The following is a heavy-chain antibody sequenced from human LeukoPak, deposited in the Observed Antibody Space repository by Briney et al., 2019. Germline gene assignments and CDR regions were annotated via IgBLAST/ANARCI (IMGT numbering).Heavy chain of an antibody. CDR3: ASYKTYYDSSGNPFDY. CDR2: IYHNGNT. D-gene: IGHD3-22*01. J-gene: IGHJ4*02. Sequence: SETLSLTCTVSGGSISSYYWSWIRQPPGKGLEWIGSIYHNGNTYHNSSLKSRVSISVHTSGNQFSLKLSPVTAADTAVYYCASYKTYYDSSGNPFDYWGQGTLVTVSS. V-gene: IGHV4-59*04. CDR1: GGSISSYY.